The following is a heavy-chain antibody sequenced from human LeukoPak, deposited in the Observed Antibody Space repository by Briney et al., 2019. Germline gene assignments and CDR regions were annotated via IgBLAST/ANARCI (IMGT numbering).Heavy chain of an antibody. D-gene: IGHD5-18*01. V-gene: IGHV1-18*01. J-gene: IGHJ4*02. Sequence: ASVKVSCKASGYTFTSYGISWVRQAPGQGLEWMGWISAYNGNTNYAQKLQGRVTMTTDTSTSTAYMGLRSLRSDDTAVYYCARDHRGYSYGSDPFGYWGQGTLVTVSS. CDR1: GYTFTSYG. CDR3: ARDHRGYSYGSDPFGY. CDR2: ISAYNGNT.